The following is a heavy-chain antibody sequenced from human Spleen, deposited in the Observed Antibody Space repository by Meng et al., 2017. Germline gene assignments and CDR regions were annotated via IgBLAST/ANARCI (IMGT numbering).Heavy chain of an antibody. J-gene: IGHJ4*02. Sequence: ASVKVSCKASGYTFSTYGISWVRQAPGQGLEWMGWITTYNGNTNYAQKFQGRVTMTTDASTTTAYMELRSLRSEDTAVYYCARGGDIVVIWGQGTLVTVSS. CDR1: GYTFSTYG. CDR3: ARGGDIVVI. V-gene: IGHV1-18*01. D-gene: IGHD2-2*01. CDR2: ITTYNGNT.